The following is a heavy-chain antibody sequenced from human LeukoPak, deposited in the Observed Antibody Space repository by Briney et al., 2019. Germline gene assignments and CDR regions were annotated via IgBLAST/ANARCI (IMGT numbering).Heavy chain of an antibody. CDR1: GFTFSSHA. J-gene: IGHJ4*02. Sequence: GGSLRLSCAASGFTFSSHAMLWVRQPPGKGLEWVAAITYDGRSKFYADSVKGRFTISRDSARNTLFLEMNSLRVEDTAVYYCARDVLGSSWAFDCWGQGTLVTVSS. CDR3: ARDVLGSSWAFDC. CDR2: ITYDGRSK. D-gene: IGHD6-13*01. V-gene: IGHV3-30*04.